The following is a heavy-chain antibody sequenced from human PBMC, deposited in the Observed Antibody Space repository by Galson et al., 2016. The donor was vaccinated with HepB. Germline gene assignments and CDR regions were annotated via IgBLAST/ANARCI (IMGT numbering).Heavy chain of an antibody. Sequence: SLRLSCAASGFSLSSYWMTWVRQAPGKGLEWVANIKEDGSQKYHVDSVRGRFTISRDNAEDSLYLQMNSLRADDTAVYYCVREQRAGAYYFDYWGQGTLVTVSS. V-gene: IGHV3-7*01. CDR1: GFSLSSYW. J-gene: IGHJ4*02. D-gene: IGHD6-19*01. CDR2: IKEDGSQK. CDR3: VREQRAGAYYFDY.